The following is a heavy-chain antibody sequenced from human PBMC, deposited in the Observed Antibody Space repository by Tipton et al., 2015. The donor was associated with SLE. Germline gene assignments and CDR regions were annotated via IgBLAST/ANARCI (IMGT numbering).Heavy chain of an antibody. V-gene: IGHV3-7*01. J-gene: IGHJ6*02. CDR1: GFTFSDYW. CDR2: IKQDGSEK. Sequence: SLRLSCAASGFTFSDYWMSWVRQAPGKGLEWVAKIKQDGSEKYYVDSVKGRFTISRDNAKNTLYLQMHSLRVDDTAVYYCGRGVYSEGSVGMDVWGQGTTVTVSS. CDR3: GRGVYSEGSVGMDV. D-gene: IGHD3-22*01.